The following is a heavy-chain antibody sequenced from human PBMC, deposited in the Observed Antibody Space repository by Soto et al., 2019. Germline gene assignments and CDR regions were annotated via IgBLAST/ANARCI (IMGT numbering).Heavy chain of an antibody. Sequence: SETLSLTCTVSGGSISSSSYYWGWIRQPPGKGLEWIGSIYYSGSTYYNPSLKSRVTISVDTSKNQFSLKLSSVTAADTAVYYCASRYYDYVWGSYPQDNWFDPWGQGTLVTVSS. CDR1: GGSISSSSYY. D-gene: IGHD3-16*01. CDR3: ASRYYDYVWGSYPQDNWFDP. V-gene: IGHV4-39*01. J-gene: IGHJ5*02. CDR2: IYYSGST.